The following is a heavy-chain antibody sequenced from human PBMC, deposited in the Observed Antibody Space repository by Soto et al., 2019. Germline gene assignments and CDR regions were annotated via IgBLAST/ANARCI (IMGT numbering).Heavy chain of an antibody. D-gene: IGHD5-12*01. J-gene: IGHJ3*01. CDR1: GYTFPNNG. CDR3: ARDRATFAFDV. CDR2: ITTHNGYT. Sequence: ASVKVSCKASGYTFPNNGIIWVRQAPGQGLEWMGWITTHNGYTNYAQTFQGRVTMTTDTSTSTAYMELRNLRSDDTAVYYCARDRATFAFDVWGRGTLVTVSS. V-gene: IGHV1-18*01.